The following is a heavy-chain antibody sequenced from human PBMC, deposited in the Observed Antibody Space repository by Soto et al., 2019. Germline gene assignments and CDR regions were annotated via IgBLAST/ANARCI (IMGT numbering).Heavy chain of an antibody. CDR2: ISSSGSTI. CDR3: ARELRFLEWLSLDY. D-gene: IGHD3-3*01. Sequence: GGSLRLSCAASGFTFSDYYMSWIRQAPGKGLEWVSYISSSGSTIYYADSVKGRFTISRDNAKNSLYLQMNSLRAEDTAVYYCARELRFLEWLSLDYWGQGTLVTVSS. J-gene: IGHJ4*02. CDR1: GFTFSDYY. V-gene: IGHV3-11*01.